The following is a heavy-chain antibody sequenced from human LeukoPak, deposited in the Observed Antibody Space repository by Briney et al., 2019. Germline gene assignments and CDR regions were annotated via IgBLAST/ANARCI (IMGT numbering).Heavy chain of an antibody. CDR1: GFTFDDYG. D-gene: IGHD1-26*01. CDR2: INSDGSST. J-gene: IGHJ6*03. CDR3: ARDPSGRPYYYYMDV. Sequence: PGGSLRLSCAASGFTFDDYGMSWVRQAPGKGLVWVSRINSDGSSTSYADSVKGRFTISRDNAKNTLYLQMNGLRAEDTAVYYCARDPSGRPYYYYMDVWGKGTTVTISS. V-gene: IGHV3-74*01.